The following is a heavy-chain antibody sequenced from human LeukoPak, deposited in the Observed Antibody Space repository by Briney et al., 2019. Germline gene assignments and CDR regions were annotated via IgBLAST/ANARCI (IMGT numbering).Heavy chain of an antibody. J-gene: IGHJ4*02. CDR2: ISYDGSNK. CDR1: GFTFSSYA. CDR3: AKVFLAGLELPLDYYFDY. V-gene: IGHV3-30-3*01. Sequence: PGGSLRLSCAASGFTFSSYAMHWVRQAPGKGLEWVAVISYDGSNKYYADSVKGRFTISRDNSKNTLYLQMNSLRAEDTAVYYCAKVFLAGLELPLDYYFDYWGQGTLVTVSS. D-gene: IGHD1-26*01.